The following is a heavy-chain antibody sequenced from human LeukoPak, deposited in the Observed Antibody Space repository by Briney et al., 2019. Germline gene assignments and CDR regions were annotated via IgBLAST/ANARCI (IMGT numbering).Heavy chain of an antibody. V-gene: IGHV4-59*01. CDR1: GGSISSYY. Sequence: SETLSLTCTVSGGSISSYYWSWIRQPPGKGLEWIGYIYDSGSTNYNPSLKSRVTISVDTSKNQFSLKLSSVTAADTAVYYCARVASYSSSPYYYYGMDVWGQGTTVTVSS. CDR3: ARVASYSSSPYYYYGMDV. J-gene: IGHJ6*02. CDR2: IYDSGST. D-gene: IGHD6-6*01.